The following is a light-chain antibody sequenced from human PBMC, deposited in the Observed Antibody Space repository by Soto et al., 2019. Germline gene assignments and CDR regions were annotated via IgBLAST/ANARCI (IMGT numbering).Light chain of an antibody. CDR2: AAS. Sequence: DIQMTQSPSSLSASVGDRVTITCRASQSISSYLNWYQQKPGKAPKLLIYAASSLQSGVPSRFSGSGSGTDFTLTISRLEPGDFAVYYCQQYGTSPWTFGQGTKVDIK. J-gene: IGKJ1*01. CDR1: QSISSY. V-gene: IGKV1-39*01. CDR3: QQYGTSPWT.